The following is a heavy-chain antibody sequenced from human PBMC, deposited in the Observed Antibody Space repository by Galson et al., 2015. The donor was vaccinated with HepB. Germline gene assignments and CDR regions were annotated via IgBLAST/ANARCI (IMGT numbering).Heavy chain of an antibody. J-gene: IGHJ1*01. V-gene: IGHV3-30*04. Sequence: SLRLSCAASGFTFSSYAMHWVRQAPGKGLEWVAVISYDGSNKYYADSVKGRFTISRDNSKNTLYLQMNSLRAEDTAVYYCARGIAAAGINTKAGKRAEYFQHWGQGTLVTVSS. CDR3: ARGIAAAGINTKAGKRAEYFQH. CDR2: ISYDGSNK. D-gene: IGHD6-13*01. CDR1: GFTFSSYA.